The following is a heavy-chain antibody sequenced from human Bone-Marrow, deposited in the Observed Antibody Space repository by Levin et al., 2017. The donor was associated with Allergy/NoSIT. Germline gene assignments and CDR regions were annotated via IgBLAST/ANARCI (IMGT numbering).Heavy chain of an antibody. J-gene: IGHJ4*02. Sequence: GESLKISCKTSGYIFTDYYIHWVRQAPGQRLEWMGWINPNSGGTNYAQRFQGRVTMTRDTSSNTAYMELRSLISDDTAMYYCARDPPNSGYLVGGVENDFWGQGTLVTVSS. CDR1: GYIFTDYY. CDR2: INPNSGGT. V-gene: IGHV1-2*02. D-gene: IGHD3-22*01. CDR3: ARDPPNSGYLVGGVENDF.